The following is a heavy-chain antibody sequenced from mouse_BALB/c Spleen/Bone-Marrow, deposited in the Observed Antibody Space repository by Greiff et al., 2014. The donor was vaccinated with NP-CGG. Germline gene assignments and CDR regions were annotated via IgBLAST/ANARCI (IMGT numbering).Heavy chain of an antibody. J-gene: IGHJ4*01. V-gene: IGHV5-6-4*01. D-gene: IGHD2-3*01. CDR1: GCTFSSYT. Sequence: EVKLVESGGGLVKPGGSLKLSCAASGCTFSSYTMSWVRQTPEKRLEWVATISSGGSYTYYPDSVKGRFTISRDNAKNTLYLQMSSLKSEDTAMYYCTRDLYDGYYYYAMDYWGQGTSVTVSS. CDR3: TRDLYDGYYYYAMDY. CDR2: ISSGGSYT.